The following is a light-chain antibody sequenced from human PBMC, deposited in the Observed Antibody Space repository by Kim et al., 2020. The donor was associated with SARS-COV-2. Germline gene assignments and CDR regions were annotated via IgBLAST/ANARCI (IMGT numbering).Light chain of an antibody. Sequence: QSALTQPASVSGSPGQSITISCAGTSSDVGAYKYVSWYQQHPGKAPKLLIYDVSDRPSGVSNRFSGSKSGNTASLTISRLQAEDEADYYCTSYTSSSTYVFGTGTKVTVL. V-gene: IGLV2-14*03. CDR1: SSDVGAYKY. J-gene: IGLJ1*01. CDR2: DVS. CDR3: TSYTSSSTYV.